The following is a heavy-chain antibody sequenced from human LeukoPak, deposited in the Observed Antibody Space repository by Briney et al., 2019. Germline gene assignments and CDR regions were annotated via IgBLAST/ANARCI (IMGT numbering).Heavy chain of an antibody. CDR2: IYYSGST. J-gene: IGHJ4*02. CDR3: ASTFMVRGVYFDY. V-gene: IGHV4-39*07. D-gene: IGHD3-10*01. Sequence: SETLSLTCTVSGGSISSSSYYWGWIRQPPGKGLEWIGGIYYSGSTYYNPSLKGRVTISVDTSKNQFSLKLSSVTAADTAVYYCASTFMVRGVYFDYWGQGTLVTVSS. CDR1: GGSISSSSYY.